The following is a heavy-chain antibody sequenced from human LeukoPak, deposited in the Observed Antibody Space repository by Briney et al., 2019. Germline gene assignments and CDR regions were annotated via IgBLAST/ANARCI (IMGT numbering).Heavy chain of an antibody. Sequence: GASVKVSCKASGYTFTSYGISWVRQAPGQGLEWMGWISAYNGNTNYAQKLQGRVSMTTDTSTSTAYMELRSLRSDDTAVYYCARDRDGVVLAAVDYWGQGTLVTVSS. CDR3: ARDRDGVVLAAVDY. CDR2: ISAYNGNT. J-gene: IGHJ4*02. V-gene: IGHV1-18*01. CDR1: GYTFTSYG. D-gene: IGHD2-15*01.